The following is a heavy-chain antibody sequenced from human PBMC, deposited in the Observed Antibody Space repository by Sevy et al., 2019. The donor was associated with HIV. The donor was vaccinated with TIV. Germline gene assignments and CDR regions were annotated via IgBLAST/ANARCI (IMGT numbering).Heavy chain of an antibody. V-gene: IGHV3-7*01. CDR3: ARELWPGDY. CDR1: GFTFSDYF. CDR2: IKQDGSQK. D-gene: IGHD2-21*01. Sequence: GGSLRLSCAASGFTFSDYFMGWVRQAPGKGLEWVANIKQDGSQKNYVDSVKVRFTISRDNAKNSLYLQMNRLRVDDTAVYYCARELWPGDYWGQGTLVTVSS. J-gene: IGHJ4*02.